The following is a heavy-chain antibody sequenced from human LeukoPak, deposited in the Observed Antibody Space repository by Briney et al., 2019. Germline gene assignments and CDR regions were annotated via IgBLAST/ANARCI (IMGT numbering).Heavy chain of an antibody. CDR1: GFTFSSYA. J-gene: IGHJ4*02. CDR3: ARVGAVVVAAPVDY. V-gene: IGHV3-23*01. Sequence: GGSLRLSCAASGFTFSSYAMSWVRQAPGKGLEWVSAISGSGGSTYYADSVKGRFTISRDNSKNTLYLQMNSLRAEDTAVYYCARVGAVVVAAPVDYWGQGTLVTVSS. CDR2: ISGSGGST. D-gene: IGHD2-15*01.